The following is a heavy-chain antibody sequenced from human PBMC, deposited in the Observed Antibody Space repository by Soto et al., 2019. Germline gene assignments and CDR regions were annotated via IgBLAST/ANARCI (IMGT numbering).Heavy chain of an antibody. V-gene: IGHV3-23*01. Sequence: PGGSLRLSCAASGFTFSSYAVDWVRQAPGTGLEWVSRISGSGASTYYADSVKGRFTISRDNSENSLYLQMNSLRAEDTAIYYCAKRYCGGGSCYYFDYWGQGTLVTVSS. J-gene: IGHJ4*02. CDR2: ISGSGAST. D-gene: IGHD2-15*01. CDR3: AKRYCGGGSCYYFDY. CDR1: GFTFSSYA.